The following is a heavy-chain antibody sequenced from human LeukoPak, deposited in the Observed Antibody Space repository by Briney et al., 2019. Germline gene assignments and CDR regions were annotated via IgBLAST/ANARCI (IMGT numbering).Heavy chain of an antibody. CDR2: IYHSGST. D-gene: IGHD2-21*01. J-gene: IGHJ6*03. CDR1: GYSISSGYY. V-gene: IGHV4-38-2*02. Sequence: SETLSLTCTVSGYSISSGYYWGWIRQPPGTGLEWIGSIYHSGSTYYNPSLKSRVTISVDTSKNQFSLKLSSVTAADTAVYYCARVRVYYMDVWGKGTTVTVSS. CDR3: ARVRVYYMDV.